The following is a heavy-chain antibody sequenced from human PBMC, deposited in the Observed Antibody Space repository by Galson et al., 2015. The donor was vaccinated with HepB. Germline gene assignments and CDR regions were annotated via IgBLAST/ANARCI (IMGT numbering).Heavy chain of an antibody. V-gene: IGHV3-23*01. Sequence: SLRLSCAASGFTFSSYAMSWVRQAPGKGLEWVSAISGSGGSTYYADSVKGRFTISRDNSKNTLYLQMNSLRAEDTAVYYCAKDPLGAYYGSGSYFDYWGQGTLVTVSS. D-gene: IGHD3-10*01. CDR3: AKDPLGAYYGSGSYFDY. J-gene: IGHJ4*02. CDR2: ISGSGGST. CDR1: GFTFSSYA.